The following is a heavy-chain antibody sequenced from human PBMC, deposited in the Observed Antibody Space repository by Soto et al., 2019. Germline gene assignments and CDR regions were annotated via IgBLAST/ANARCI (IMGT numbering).Heavy chain of an antibody. V-gene: IGHV1-18*01. Sequence: ASVKVSCKASGYTFTSYGISWVRQAPGQGLEWMGWISAYNGNTKSAQKLQGRVTMTTDTSTSTAYMELRSLRSDDTAVYYCARVDTSKYYFDYWGQGTLVTVSS. CDR3: ARVDTSKYYFDY. CDR2: ISAYNGNT. J-gene: IGHJ4*02. CDR1: GYTFTSYG. D-gene: IGHD5-18*01.